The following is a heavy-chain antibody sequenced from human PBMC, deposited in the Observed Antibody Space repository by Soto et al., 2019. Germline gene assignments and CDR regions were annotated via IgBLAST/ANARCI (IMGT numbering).Heavy chain of an antibody. CDR2: IYYSGST. CDR3: ARRPYYDFWSGYSQTNNWFDP. J-gene: IGHJ5*02. D-gene: IGHD3-3*01. CDR1: GGSISSSSYY. Sequence: QLQLQESGPGLVKPSETLSLTCTVSGGSISSSSYYWGRIRQPPGKGLEWIGSIYYSGSTYYNPSLKCRVTISVDTSKNQFSLKLSSVTAADTAVYYCARRPYYDFWSGYSQTNNWFDPWGQGTLVTVSS. V-gene: IGHV4-39*01.